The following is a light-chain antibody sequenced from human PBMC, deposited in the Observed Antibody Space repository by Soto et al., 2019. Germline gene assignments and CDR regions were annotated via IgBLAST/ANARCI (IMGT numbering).Light chain of an antibody. Sequence: DIQMTQSPSSLSASVGDRVTTTCRASQGISHYLAWYQQKPGKLPKLLIYAASTLTSVVPSRFSGSGSGTDFTLTSSIRQPEYVANYYCQKYNSAPWTFGQGTKVEIK. CDR2: AAS. CDR3: QKYNSAPWT. V-gene: IGKV1-27*01. J-gene: IGKJ1*01. CDR1: QGISHY.